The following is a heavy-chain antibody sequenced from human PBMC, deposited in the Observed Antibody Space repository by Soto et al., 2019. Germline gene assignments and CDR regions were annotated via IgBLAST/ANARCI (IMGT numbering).Heavy chain of an antibody. CDR2: INPNSGGT. J-gene: IGHJ4*02. CDR3: ARDWSYGDDY. Sequence: SLKRDCKGSGYGLTGYYIHCVRQAPGQGLEWMGWINPNSGGTNYAQRFQGRVTMTRDTSISTAYMELSRLRSDDTAVYYCARDWSYGDDYWAQGILV. CDR1: GYGLTGYY. D-gene: IGHD4-17*01. V-gene: IGHV1-2*02.